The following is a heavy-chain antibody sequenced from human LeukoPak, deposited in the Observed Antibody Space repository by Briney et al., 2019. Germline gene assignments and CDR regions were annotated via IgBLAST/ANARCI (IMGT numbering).Heavy chain of an antibody. CDR2: IKEDGSVI. J-gene: IGHJ4*02. CDR3: ATGRWFGEFAGSAFED. Sequence: GGSLRLSCLGSGFGFSNYWMTWLRQAPGEGLEWVANIKEDGSVIYYADSVKGRFTISRGNAKNSVYLQMNSLRVEDTALYYCATGRWFGEFAGSAFEDWGQGTLVTVSS. CDR1: GFGFSNYW. V-gene: IGHV3-7*01. D-gene: IGHD3-10*01.